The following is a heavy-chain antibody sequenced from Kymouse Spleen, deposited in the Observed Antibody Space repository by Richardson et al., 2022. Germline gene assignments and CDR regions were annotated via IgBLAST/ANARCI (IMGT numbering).Heavy chain of an antibody. D-gene: IGHD1-1*01,IGHD1-20*01. CDR1: GGSFSGYY. V-gene: IGHV4-34*01. J-gene: IGHJ6*02. CDR3: ARGLERHYYYGMDV. CDR2: INHSGST. Sequence: QVQLQQWGAGLLKPSETLSLTCAVYGGSFSGYYWSWIRQPPGKGLEWIGEINHSGSTNYNPSLKSRVTISVDTSKNQFSLKLSSVTAADTAVYYCARGLERHYYYGMDVWGQGTTVTVSS.